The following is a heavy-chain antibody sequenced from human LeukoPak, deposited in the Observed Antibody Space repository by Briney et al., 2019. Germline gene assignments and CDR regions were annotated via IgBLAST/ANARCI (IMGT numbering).Heavy chain of an antibody. V-gene: IGHV3-7*02. CDR3: ARRYCSSASCLFDY. CDR1: TFTFSSYW. Sequence: PGGSLRLSCAASTFTFSSYWMSWVRQAPGKGLEWVANIKQDGSERYYVDSVKGRFTISRDNAKNSPYLQMNSLRAEDAAVYYCARRYCSSASCLFDYWGQGTLVTVSS. D-gene: IGHD2-2*01. CDR2: IKQDGSER. J-gene: IGHJ4*02.